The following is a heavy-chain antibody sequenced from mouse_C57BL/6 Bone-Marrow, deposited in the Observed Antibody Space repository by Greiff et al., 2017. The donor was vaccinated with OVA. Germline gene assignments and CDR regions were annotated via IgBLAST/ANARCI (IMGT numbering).Heavy chain of an antibody. J-gene: IGHJ4*01. CDR3: TTTVVATDAMDD. CDR1: GFTFSDAW. CDR2: IRNKANNHAT. D-gene: IGHD1-1*01. V-gene: IGHV6-6*01. Sequence: EVMLVESGGGLVQPGGSMKLSCAASGFTFSDAWMDWVRQSPEKGLEWVAEIRNKANNHATYYAESVKGRFTISRDDSKSSVYLQMNSLRAEDTGIYYCTTTVVATDAMDDWGQGTSVTVSS.